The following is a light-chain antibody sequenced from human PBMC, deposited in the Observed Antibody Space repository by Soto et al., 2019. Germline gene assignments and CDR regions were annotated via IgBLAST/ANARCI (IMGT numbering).Light chain of an antibody. J-gene: IGLJ1*01. V-gene: IGLV8-61*01. CDR2: STN. CDR3: VLYMGSGIPYV. Sequence: QTVVTQEPSFSVSPGGTVTLTCGLSSGSVSTSYYPSWYQQTPGQAPPTLIYSTNTRSSGVPDRLSGSILGNKAALTITGAQADDESDYYCVLYMGSGIPYVFGTGTKLTVL. CDR1: SGSVSTSYY.